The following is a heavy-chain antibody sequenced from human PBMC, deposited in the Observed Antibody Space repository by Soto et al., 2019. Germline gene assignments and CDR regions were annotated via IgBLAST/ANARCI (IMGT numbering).Heavy chain of an antibody. J-gene: IGHJ6*02. CDR2: ISGYNVNT. CDR1: GYIFSRYG. V-gene: IGHV1-18*04. D-gene: IGHD6-13*01. Sequence: QVQLVQSGPEVRKPGASVKVSCKASGYIFSRYGISWVRQAPGQGLEWMAWISGYNVNTKFGERVQGRVNVTTDTSTSTGDMELRSLRSDDTAVYYCAREAAAERNYYGLDVWGQGTTVIVSS. CDR3: AREAAAERNYYGLDV.